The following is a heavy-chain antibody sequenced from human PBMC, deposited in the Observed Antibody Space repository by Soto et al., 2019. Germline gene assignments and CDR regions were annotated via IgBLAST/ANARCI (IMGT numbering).Heavy chain of an antibody. CDR2: IIPIFGTA. CDR3: SRGQYSTSYYYYYYGMDA. CDR1: GGIFTSYA. J-gene: IGHJ6*02. V-gene: IGHV1-69*01. D-gene: IGHD2-21*01. Sequence: QVQLVQSGAEVKKPGSSVKVSCKASGGIFTSYAFSWVRQAPGQGLEWMGGIIPIFGTARYAQKFQGRVTITADESTSTASMELSSLRSDDTAVYYCSRGQYSTSYYYYYYGMDAWGQGTTVTVSS.